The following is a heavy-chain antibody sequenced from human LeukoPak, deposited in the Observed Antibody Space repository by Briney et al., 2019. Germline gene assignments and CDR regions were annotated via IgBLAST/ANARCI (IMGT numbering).Heavy chain of an antibody. CDR2: ISGDASVS. D-gene: IGHD6-13*01. CDR1: VFTFILYP. CDR3: AKAYSSSLYGDAFHI. J-gene: IGHJ3*02. Sequence: GGSLTLSCAGSVFTFILYPMTWVRLARGKGLEWVSGISGDASVSRHADSVKGRFNISRDNSKNTLYLQLNGLRVEDTAIYYCAKAYSSSLYGDAFHIWGQGTMVTVSP. V-gene: IGHV3-23*01.